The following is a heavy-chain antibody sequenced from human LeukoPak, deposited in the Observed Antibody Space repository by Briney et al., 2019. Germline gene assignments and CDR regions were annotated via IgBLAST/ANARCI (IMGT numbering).Heavy chain of an antibody. CDR1: GFTFSDYY. CDR3: ARDPRGITALVDYFDY. Sequence: PGGSLRLSCAASGFTFSDYYMSWIRQAPGKGLEWVSYISSSSSTMFYADSVKGRFTISRDNAKNSLYLQMNSLRAEDTAVYYCARDPRGITALVDYFDYWGQGTLVTVSS. CDR2: ISSSSSTM. V-gene: IGHV3-11*01. J-gene: IGHJ4*02. D-gene: IGHD5-18*01.